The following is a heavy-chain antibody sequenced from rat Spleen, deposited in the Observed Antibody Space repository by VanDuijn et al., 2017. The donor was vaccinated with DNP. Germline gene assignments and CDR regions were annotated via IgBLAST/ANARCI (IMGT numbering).Heavy chain of an antibody. J-gene: IGHJ2*01. CDR2: INYDGGST. V-gene: IGHV5-20*01. CDR1: GFTFSDYY. CDR3: TTLNYYASLSGYFDH. Sequence: EVQLVESGGGLVQPGRSLKLSCAASGFTFSDYYMAWVRQAPTKGLEWVAYINYDGGSTYYGDSVKGRFTISRDNAKNALYLQMDSLRSEDTATYYCTTLNYYASLSGYFDHWGQGVMVTVSS. D-gene: IGHD1-12*01.